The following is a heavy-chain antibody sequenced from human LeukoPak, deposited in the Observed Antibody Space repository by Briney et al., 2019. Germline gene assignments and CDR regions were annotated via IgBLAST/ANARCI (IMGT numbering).Heavy chain of an antibody. V-gene: IGHV4-4*09. D-gene: IGHD2-2*01. J-gene: IGHJ6*03. CDR1: GGSISSYY. CDR3: ARSPLLYCSSTSCYSRYYYYMDV. CDR2: IYTSGST. Sequence: PSETLSLTCTVSGGSISSYYWSWIRQPPGKGLEWIGYIYTSGSTNYNPSLKSRVTISVDTSKNQFSLKLSSVTAADTAVYYCARSPLLYCSSTSCYSRYYYYMDVWGKGTTVTVSS.